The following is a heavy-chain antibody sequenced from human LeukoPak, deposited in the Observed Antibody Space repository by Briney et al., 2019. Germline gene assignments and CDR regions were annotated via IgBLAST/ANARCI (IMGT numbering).Heavy chain of an antibody. Sequence: SQTLSLTCTISGGSISSGGYYWSWIRQPPGKGLEWIGYIYHSGSTYYNPSLKSRVTISVDRSKNQFSLKLSSVTAADTAVYYCARSPSRCSSTSCSFDYWGQGTLVTVSS. CDR2: IYHSGST. CDR3: ARSPSRCSSTSCSFDY. CDR1: GGSISSGGYY. V-gene: IGHV4-30-2*01. J-gene: IGHJ4*02. D-gene: IGHD2-2*01.